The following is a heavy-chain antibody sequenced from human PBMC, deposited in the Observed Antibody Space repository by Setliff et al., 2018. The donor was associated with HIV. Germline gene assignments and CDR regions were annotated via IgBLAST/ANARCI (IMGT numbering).Heavy chain of an antibody. CDR2: ISAYSGNT. D-gene: IGHD5-18*01. V-gene: IGHV1-18*01. CDR1: GYTFTSYG. J-gene: IGHJ3*02. Sequence: ASVKVSYKASGYTFTSYGISWVRQAPGQGLEWMGWISAYSGNTNYAQKIQGRVTMTTDTSTSTAYMELRSLRSDDTAVYYCARDDADTAMVIAFDIWGQGTMVTVSS. CDR3: ARDDADTAMVIAFDI.